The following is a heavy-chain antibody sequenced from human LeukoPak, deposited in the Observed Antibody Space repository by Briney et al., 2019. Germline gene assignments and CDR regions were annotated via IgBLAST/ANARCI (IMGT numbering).Heavy chain of an antibody. D-gene: IGHD4-17*01. CDR2: IYYRGST. Sequence: SETLSLTCTVSGGSISSSSFYWGWIRQPPGKGLEWIGTIYYRGSTYYNPSLKSRVTISVDTSKNQFSLRLSSVTAADTAVYYCARDFGDYAVDYWGQGTLVTVSS. V-gene: IGHV4-39*01. CDR3: ARDFGDYAVDY. CDR1: GGSISSSSFY. J-gene: IGHJ4*02.